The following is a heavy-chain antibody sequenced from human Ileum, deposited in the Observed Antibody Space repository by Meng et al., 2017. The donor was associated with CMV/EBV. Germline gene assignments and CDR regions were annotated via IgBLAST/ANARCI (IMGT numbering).Heavy chain of an antibody. CDR3: VKGGWGDY. CDR1: GFNYSIYV. J-gene: IGHJ4*02. D-gene: IGHD3-16*01. CDR2: IHAGGETT. Sequence: LGPGGDLIQPGGSLRLSGAASGFNYSIYVMTWVRQAPGKGLEWVSAIHAGGETTFYADSVKGRFTVSRDNSKKTLYLQMNSLRVEDTAVYYCVKGGWGDYWGQGTLVTVSS. V-gene: IGHV3-23*01.